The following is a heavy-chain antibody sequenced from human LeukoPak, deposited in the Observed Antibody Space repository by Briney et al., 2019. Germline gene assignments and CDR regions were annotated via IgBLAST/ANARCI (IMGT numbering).Heavy chain of an antibody. CDR2: ISGGGDST. CDR3: ARDQLGIEDY. CDR1: GFTFSTYA. Sequence: GGSLGLSCVASGFTFSTYAMSWVRQAPGKGLEWVSAISGGGDSTYSAGSVQGRFTISRDNAKNSLYLQMNSLRAEDTAVYYCARDQLGIEDYWGQGTLATVSS. V-gene: IGHV3-23*01. J-gene: IGHJ4*02. D-gene: IGHD7-27*01.